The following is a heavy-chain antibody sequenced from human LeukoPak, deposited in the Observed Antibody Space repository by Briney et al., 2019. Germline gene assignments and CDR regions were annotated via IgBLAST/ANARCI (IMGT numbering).Heavy chain of an antibody. CDR3: ARGHISYDILTLDY. Sequence: GESLKISCKGSGYSFTSYWIGWVRPLPGKGLEWMGIIYPGDSDTRYSPSFQGQVTISADKSISAAYLQWSSLKASDTAIYYCARGHISYDILTLDYWGQGTLVTVSS. J-gene: IGHJ4*02. CDR1: GYSFTSYW. V-gene: IGHV5-51*01. CDR2: IYPGDSDT. D-gene: IGHD3-9*01.